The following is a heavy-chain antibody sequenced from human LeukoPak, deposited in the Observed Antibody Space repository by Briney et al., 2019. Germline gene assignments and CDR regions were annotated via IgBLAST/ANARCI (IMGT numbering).Heavy chain of an antibody. CDR1: GFTFDDYG. CDR2: IEWNGGST. D-gene: IGHD4-11*01. J-gene: IGHJ4*02. Sequence: GSLRLSCAASGFTFDDYGMSWVRQVPGRGLEWVSNIEWNGGSTRYADSVKGRFTISRDNAKNSLYLQMNSLRAEDTAFYYCARDGDYTYLDYWGQGTLVTVSS. CDR3: ARDGDYTYLDY. V-gene: IGHV3-20*04.